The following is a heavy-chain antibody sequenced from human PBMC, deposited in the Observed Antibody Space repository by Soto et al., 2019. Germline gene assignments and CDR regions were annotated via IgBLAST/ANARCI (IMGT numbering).Heavy chain of an antibody. Sequence: EVQLLESGGGLVQPGGSLRLSCAASGFTFSSYGMSWVRQAPGKGLEWVSVISGSGDSTYYADSVKGRFTISRDNSKNTLYLQMNSLRAEDTAVYYCAKHRGILTGTSDYWGQVTLVTVSS. D-gene: IGHD4-17*01. CDR3: AKHRGILTGTSDY. CDR2: ISGSGDST. V-gene: IGHV3-23*01. J-gene: IGHJ4*02. CDR1: GFTFSSYG.